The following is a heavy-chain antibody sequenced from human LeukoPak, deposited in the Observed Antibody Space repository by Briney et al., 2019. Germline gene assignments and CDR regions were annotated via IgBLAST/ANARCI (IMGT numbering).Heavy chain of an antibody. Sequence: GRSLRLSCAASGFTFDDYAMHWVRQAPGKGLEWVSGISWNSGSIGYADSVKGRFTISRDNAKNSLHLQMNSLRAEDTAVYYCAKGLSSGHYYFDYWGQGTLVTVSS. D-gene: IGHD3-22*01. V-gene: IGHV3-9*01. J-gene: IGHJ4*02. CDR3: AKGLSSGHYYFDY. CDR1: GFTFDDYA. CDR2: ISWNSGSI.